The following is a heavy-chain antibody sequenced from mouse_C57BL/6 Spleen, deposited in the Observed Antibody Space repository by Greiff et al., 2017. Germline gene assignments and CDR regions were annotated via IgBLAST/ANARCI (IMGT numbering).Heavy chain of an antibody. V-gene: IGHV10-1*01. D-gene: IGHD2-2*01. CDR2: IRSKSNNYAT. Sequence: EVQLQESGGGLVQPKGSLKLSCAASGFSFNTYAMNWVRQAPGKGLEWVARIRSKSNNYATYYADSVKDRFTISRDDSESMLYLQMNNLKTEDTAMYYCVRQGKVTTNYAMDYWGQGTSVTVSS. CDR1: GFSFNTYA. CDR3: VRQGKVTTNYAMDY. J-gene: IGHJ4*01.